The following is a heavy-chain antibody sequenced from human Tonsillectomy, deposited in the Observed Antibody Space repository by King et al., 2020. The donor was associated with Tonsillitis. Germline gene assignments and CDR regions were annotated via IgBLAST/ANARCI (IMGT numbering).Heavy chain of an antibody. CDR2: XXXXXXXX. J-gene: IGHJ6*02. Sequence: VQLVESGGGVVQXGRSLRLSCAXSGFTFXSYGIHWVRXAPGKXXXWXXXXXXXXXXXXXEXXVXXRXNISREXXQNTLYLQXXXRRAEDTAVYYCARNYYDSGGHSNGMDVWGQGTTVTVSS. CDR3: ARNYYDSGGHSNGMDV. D-gene: IGHD3-22*01. CDR1: GFTFXSYG. V-gene: IGHV3-33*01.